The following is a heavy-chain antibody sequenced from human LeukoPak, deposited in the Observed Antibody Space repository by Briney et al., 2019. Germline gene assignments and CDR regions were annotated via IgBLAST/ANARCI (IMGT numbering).Heavy chain of an antibody. CDR3: AKVYRYSSSSGYFDY. D-gene: IGHD6-13*01. J-gene: IGHJ4*02. CDR2: ISGSGGST. V-gene: IGHV3-23*01. CDR1: GFTFSTHG. Sequence: GGSLRLSCGASGFTFSTHGMTWVRQAPGKGLEWVSAISGSGGSTYYADSVKGRFTISRDNSKNTLYLQMNSLRAEDTAVYYCAKVYRYSSSSGYFDYWGQGTLVTVSS.